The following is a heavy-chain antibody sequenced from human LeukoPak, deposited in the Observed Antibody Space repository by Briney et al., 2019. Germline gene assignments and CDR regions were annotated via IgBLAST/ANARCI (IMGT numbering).Heavy chain of an antibody. J-gene: IGHJ6*02. CDR1: GGSFSGYY. V-gene: IGHV4-34*01. CDR2: INHSGST. CDR3: ARLGAYDFWSGYYLRPYYYYGMDV. Sequence: SETLSLTCAVYGGSFSGYYWSWIRQPPGKGLEWIGEINHSGSTNYNPSLKSRVTISVDTSKNQFSLKLSSVTAADTAVYYCARLGAYDFWSGYYLRPYYYYGMDVWGQGTTVTVSS. D-gene: IGHD3-3*01.